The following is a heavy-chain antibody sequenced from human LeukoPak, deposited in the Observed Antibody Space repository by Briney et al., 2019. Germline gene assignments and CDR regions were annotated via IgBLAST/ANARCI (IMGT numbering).Heavy chain of an antibody. J-gene: IGHJ6*02. Sequence: PSETLSLTCTVSGGSISSYYWSWIRQPAGKGLEWIGRTYTSGSTNYNPSLKSRVTMSVDTSKNQFSLKLSSVTAADTAVYYCARDGVEVVTANNVYYYYGMDVWGRGTTVTVSS. CDR2: TYTSGST. CDR3: ARDGVEVVTANNVYYYYGMDV. V-gene: IGHV4-4*07. CDR1: GGSISSYY. D-gene: IGHD2-21*02.